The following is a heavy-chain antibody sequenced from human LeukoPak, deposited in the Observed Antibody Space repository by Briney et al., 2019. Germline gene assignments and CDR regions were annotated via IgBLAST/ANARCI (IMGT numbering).Heavy chain of an antibody. Sequence: ASVEVSCKASGYTFTGCYMHWVRQAPGQGLEWMGIINPSGGSTSYAQKFQGRVTMTRDTSTSTVYMELSSLRSEDTAVYYCARARKSGYSSRGFDPWGQGTLVTVSS. J-gene: IGHJ5*02. CDR3: ARARKSGYSSRGFDP. D-gene: IGHD6-13*01. CDR1: GYTFTGCY. V-gene: IGHV1-46*01. CDR2: INPSGGST.